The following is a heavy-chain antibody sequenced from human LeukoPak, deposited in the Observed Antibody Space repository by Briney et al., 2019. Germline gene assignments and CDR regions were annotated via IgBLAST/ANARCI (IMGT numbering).Heavy chain of an antibody. CDR2: INPNSGGT. CDR3: ARSTPYGSGTFE. D-gene: IGHD3-10*01. J-gene: IGHJ4*02. CDR1: GYTFTGYY. Sequence: GASVKVSCKASGYTFTGYYMHWARQAPGQGLEWMGWINPNSGGTNYAQKFQGRVTMTRDTSISTAYMELSRLRSDDTAVYYCARSTPYGSGTFEWGQGTLVTVSS. V-gene: IGHV1-2*02.